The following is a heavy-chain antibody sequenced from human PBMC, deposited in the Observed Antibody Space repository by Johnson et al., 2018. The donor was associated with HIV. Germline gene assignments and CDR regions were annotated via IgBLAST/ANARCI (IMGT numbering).Heavy chain of an antibody. Sequence: VQLVESGGGLVQPGGSLRLSCAASGFTFSNYAMTWVRHVVGKGLEWVSAISSSGGSTYYADSVKGRFTISRDNSKNTVYLQMNSLRAEDTAVYYCAIHYYGTLGAFDIWGQGTMVTVSS. CDR1: GFTFSNYA. D-gene: IGHD3-10*01. CDR2: ISSSGGST. CDR3: AIHYYGTLGAFDI. J-gene: IGHJ3*02. V-gene: IGHV3-23*04.